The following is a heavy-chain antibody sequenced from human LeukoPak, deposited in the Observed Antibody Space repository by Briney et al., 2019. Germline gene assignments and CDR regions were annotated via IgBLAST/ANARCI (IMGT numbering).Heavy chain of an antibody. CDR1: GFTFSNAW. J-gene: IGHJ4*02. CDR2: IKSKTDGGTT. Sequence: GGSLRLPCAASGFTFSNAWMNWVRQAPGKGLEWVGRIKSKTDGGTTDYAAPVKGRFTISRDDSKNTLYLQMNSLKTEDTAVYYCTTDPDPYYYDSSGYYYWGQGTLVTVSS. V-gene: IGHV3-15*07. CDR3: TTDPDPYYYDSSGYYY. D-gene: IGHD3-22*01.